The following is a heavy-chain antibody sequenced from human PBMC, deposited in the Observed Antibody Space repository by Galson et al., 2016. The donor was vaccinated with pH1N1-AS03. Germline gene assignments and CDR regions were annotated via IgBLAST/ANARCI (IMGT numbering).Heavy chain of an antibody. CDR3: AGGGGWLPEY. V-gene: IGHV4-59*01. J-gene: IGHJ4*02. CDR1: DGSISDYY. D-gene: IGHD6-19*01. CDR2: IYHSGIT. Sequence: ETLSLTCTVSDGSISDYYWSWIRQPPGKGLEWLGNIYHSGITKYNPSLKSRGTMSVDTSSNKFSLGLSSVTAADTAVYYCAGGGGWLPEYWGQGTLVTVSS.